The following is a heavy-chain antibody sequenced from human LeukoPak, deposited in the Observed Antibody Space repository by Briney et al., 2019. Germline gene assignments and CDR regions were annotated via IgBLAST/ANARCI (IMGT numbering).Heavy chain of an antibody. V-gene: IGHV4-34*01. CDR2: INHSGST. Sequence: SETLSLTCTVSGGSISSYYWSWIRQPPGKGLEWIGEINHSGSTNYNPSLKSRVTISVDTSKNQFSLKLSSVTAADTAVYYCARGQQLVNFDYWGQGTLVTVSS. CDR1: GGSISSYY. J-gene: IGHJ4*02. CDR3: ARGQQLVNFDY. D-gene: IGHD6-13*01.